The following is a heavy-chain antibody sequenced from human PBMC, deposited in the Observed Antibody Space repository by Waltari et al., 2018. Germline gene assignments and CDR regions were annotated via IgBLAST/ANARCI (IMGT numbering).Heavy chain of an antibody. Sequence: QMQLVQSGPEVKKPGTSVKVACKASGFTFTPPSMQWVRQARGQRLEWIGWIVVGSGNTKYAEKFQERVTFTRDMSTSTAYMELSSLTSEDTAVYYCAAGLFGVFVQSFDPWGQGTLVTVSS. CDR2: IVVGSGNT. J-gene: IGHJ5*02. CDR1: GFTFTPPS. V-gene: IGHV1-58*02. CDR3: AAGLFGVFVQSFDP. D-gene: IGHD3-3*01.